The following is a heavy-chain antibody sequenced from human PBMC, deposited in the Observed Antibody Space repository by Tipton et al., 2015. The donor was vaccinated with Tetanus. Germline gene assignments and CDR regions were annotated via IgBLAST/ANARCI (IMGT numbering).Heavy chain of an antibody. CDR1: GGSISPYY. D-gene: IGHD5-18*01. CDR3: ARLYSYGSLYWFDP. V-gene: IGHV4-59*01. J-gene: IGHJ5*02. CDR2: IYYSGST. Sequence: LSLTCTVSGGSISPYYWSWIRQPPGKGLEWIGYIYYSGSTNYNPSLESRVTISVDTSKNQFSLKLRSVTAADTAVYYCARLYSYGSLYWFDPWGQGTLVTVSS.